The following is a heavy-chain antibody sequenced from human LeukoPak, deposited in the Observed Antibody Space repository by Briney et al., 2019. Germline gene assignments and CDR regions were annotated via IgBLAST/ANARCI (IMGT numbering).Heavy chain of an antibody. V-gene: IGHV4-39*01. D-gene: IGHD2-21*02. CDR3: ARSPCGADCYFDS. Sequence: SETLSLTCTVSGGSISSDYYYWNWIRQPPGKGLEGIASTSHRGRTFYKTPLQSRVTMSVDTSKNQFSLSLRSVTAADTAVYYCARSPCGADCYFDSWGQGTLVTVSS. CDR1: GGSISSDYYY. J-gene: IGHJ4*02. CDR2: TSHRGRT.